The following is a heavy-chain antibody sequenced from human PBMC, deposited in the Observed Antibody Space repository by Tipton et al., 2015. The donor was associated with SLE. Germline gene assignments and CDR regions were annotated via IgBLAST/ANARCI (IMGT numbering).Heavy chain of an antibody. J-gene: IGHJ6*02. CDR1: GDSLSGQY. V-gene: IGHV4-34*01. Sequence: TLSLTCSVYGDSLSGQYWSWIRQPPGKGLEWIGEVFRGGSTDYSPSLESRVTITVDMSKNQFSLRPISVTAADTAVYYCARGCSSSTCEPFYFFGMDVWGQETTVTVSS. D-gene: IGHD2-2*01. CDR2: VFRGGST. CDR3: ARGCSSSTCEPFYFFGMDV.